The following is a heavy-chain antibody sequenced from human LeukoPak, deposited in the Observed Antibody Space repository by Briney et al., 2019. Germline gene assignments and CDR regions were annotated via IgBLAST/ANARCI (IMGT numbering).Heavy chain of an antibody. CDR3: ATDQAAAGQRSFDY. D-gene: IGHD6-13*01. CDR1: GYTLTVVS. J-gene: IGHJ4*02. CDR2: FYTEEGET. Sequence: AAARVSCKVSGYTLTVVSMHGGRQAPGKGREWRGGFYTEEGETIYAQTLQGRVTMTADTSTHTAYMELSSLRSEDTAVYYCATDQAAAGQRSFDYWGQGTLVTVSS. V-gene: IGHV1-24*01.